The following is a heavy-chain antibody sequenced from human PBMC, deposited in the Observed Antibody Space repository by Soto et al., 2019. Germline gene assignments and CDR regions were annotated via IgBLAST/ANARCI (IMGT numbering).Heavy chain of an antibody. D-gene: IGHD7-27*01. CDR2: IYYSGST. CDR3: ARATIKLGIGDWFDP. V-gene: IGHV4-59*01. CDR1: GGSISSYY. J-gene: IGHJ5*02. Sequence: SETLSLTCTVSGGSISSYYWSWIRQPPGKGLEWIGYIYYSGSTNYNPSLKSRVTISVDTSKNQFSLKLSSVTAADTAVYYCARATIKLGIGDWFDPWGQGTLVTGSS.